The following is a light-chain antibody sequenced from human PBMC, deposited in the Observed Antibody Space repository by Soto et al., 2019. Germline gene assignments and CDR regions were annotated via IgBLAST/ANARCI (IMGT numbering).Light chain of an antibody. CDR3: AAWDDRLSGYV. Sequence: QSVLTQPPSASGTPGQRVTISCSGSSSNIGSNYVYWYQQLPGTAPQLLIYRNNQRPSGVPDRFSGSKSGTSASLAISGLRAEDEADYYCAAWDDRLSGYVFGTGTKLTVL. CDR2: RNN. CDR1: SSNIGSNY. J-gene: IGLJ1*01. V-gene: IGLV1-47*01.